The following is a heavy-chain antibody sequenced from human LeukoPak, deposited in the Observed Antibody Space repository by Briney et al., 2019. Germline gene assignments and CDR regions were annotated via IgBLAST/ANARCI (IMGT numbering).Heavy chain of an antibody. J-gene: IGHJ3*02. CDR2: ISSSSSYI. Sequence: PGGSLRLSCAASGFTFSSYGMNWVRQAPGKGLEWVSSISSSSSYIYYADSVKGRFTISRDNAKNSLYLQMNSLRAEDTAVYYCARDTSPLDIAVAGDDDAFDIWGQGTMVTVSS. CDR3: ARDTSPLDIAVAGDDDAFDI. CDR1: GFTFSSYG. V-gene: IGHV3-21*01. D-gene: IGHD6-19*01.